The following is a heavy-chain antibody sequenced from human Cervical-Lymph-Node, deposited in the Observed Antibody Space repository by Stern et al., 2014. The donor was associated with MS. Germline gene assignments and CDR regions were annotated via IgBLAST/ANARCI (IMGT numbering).Heavy chain of an antibody. CDR2: ITGSGGNT. CDR1: GFTFSSYT. D-gene: IGHD3-10*01. CDR3: AKDLPYASGRPDY. V-gene: IGHV3-23*04. J-gene: IGHJ4*02. Sequence: EVHLVESGGGLVHPGGSLRLSCAASGFTFSSYTMTWVRQAPGKGLEWVSSITGSGGNTYYTHSVKGRFTISRDNSRNTVYLQVHSLRAEDTAVYHCAKDLPYASGRPDYWGQGTLVTVSS.